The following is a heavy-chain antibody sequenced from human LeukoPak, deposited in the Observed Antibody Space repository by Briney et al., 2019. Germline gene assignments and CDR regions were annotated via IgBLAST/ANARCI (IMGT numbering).Heavy chain of an antibody. CDR2: ISWNSGSI. J-gene: IGHJ6*02. V-gene: IGHV3-9*01. Sequence: GRSLRLSCAASGFTFDDYAMHWVRQAPGKGLEWVSGISWNSGSIGYADSVKGRFTISRDNAKNSLYLQMNSLRAEDTALYYCAKDIISRDYYYYGMDVWGQGTTVTVSS. CDR3: AKDIISRDYYYYGMDV. D-gene: IGHD3-3*02. CDR1: GFTFDDYA.